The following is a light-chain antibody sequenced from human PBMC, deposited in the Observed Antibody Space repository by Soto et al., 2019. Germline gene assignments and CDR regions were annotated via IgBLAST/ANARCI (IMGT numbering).Light chain of an antibody. V-gene: IGKV3-15*01. J-gene: IGKJ4*01. CDR2: GAF. CDR3: QQYKNWPPRT. CDR1: QSVSYN. Sequence: EIVMTQSPATLSVSPGERATLSCRASQSVSYNLAWYQHKPGQGPRLLIYGAFTRATGIPARFSGSGSGTEFTLTISSLQSEDFAVYYCQQYKNWPPRTFGGGTKVEIK.